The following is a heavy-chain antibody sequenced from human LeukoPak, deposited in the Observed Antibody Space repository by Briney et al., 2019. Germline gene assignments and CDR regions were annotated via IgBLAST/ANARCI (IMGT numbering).Heavy chain of an antibody. D-gene: IGHD6-19*01. CDR3: ARVSSGWYTHFDY. V-gene: IGHV4-61*01. J-gene: IGHJ4*02. CDR2: IYHSGST. Sequence: PSETLSLTCTVSGVSVSSGRYYWSWIRQPPRKGLEWFGYIYHSGSTNYNPPLKSRVTMSVDTSKNQFSLKLSSVTAADTAVYYCARVSSGWYTHFDYWGQGTLVTVSS. CDR1: GVSVSSGRYY.